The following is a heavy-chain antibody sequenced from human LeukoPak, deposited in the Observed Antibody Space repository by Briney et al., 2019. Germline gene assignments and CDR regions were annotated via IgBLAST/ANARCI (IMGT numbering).Heavy chain of an antibody. CDR2: INPSGGTT. CDR3: ARGIQLWFYFDY. CDR1: GCTLTSYF. Sequence: ASVKVSCKASGCTLTSYFMHWVRQAPGQGLEWMGIINPSGGTTSYAQKFQGRVTMTRDTSTSTVYMELSSLRSEDTAVYYCARGIQLWFYFDYWGQGTLVTVSS. V-gene: IGHV1-46*01. J-gene: IGHJ4*02. D-gene: IGHD5-18*01.